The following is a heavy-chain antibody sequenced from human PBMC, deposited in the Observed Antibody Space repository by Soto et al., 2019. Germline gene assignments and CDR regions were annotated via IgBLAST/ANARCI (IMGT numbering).Heavy chain of an antibody. CDR2: IYYSGIP. D-gene: IGHD3-16*02. CDR3: AKVNRFTWPKSYYVMDA. CDR1: GESISSDGHY. Sequence: QVQLQESGPGLVKPSQTLSLTCTVSGESISSDGHYWSWIRQHPGKGLEWIGNIYYSGIPNYNPSLNSRVTISVDTSKNRSSPVLISVTAADTAVYYCAKVNRFTWPKSYYVMDAWGQGAPVTVS. V-gene: IGHV4-31*03. J-gene: IGHJ6*02.